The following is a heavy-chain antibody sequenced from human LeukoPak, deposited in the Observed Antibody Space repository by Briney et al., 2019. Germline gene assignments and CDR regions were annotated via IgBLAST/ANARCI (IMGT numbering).Heavy chain of an antibody. CDR1: GASISSYY. J-gene: IGHJ4*02. CDR3: ARDPGFY. Sequence: SETLSLTCTVSGASISSYYWSWIRQPAGKGLEWIGRIYSSGSTNYNPSLKSRVTMSVDTSKNQFSLRLNSMTATDTAVYYCARDPGFYWGQGTLVTVSS. V-gene: IGHV4-4*07. CDR2: IYSSGST.